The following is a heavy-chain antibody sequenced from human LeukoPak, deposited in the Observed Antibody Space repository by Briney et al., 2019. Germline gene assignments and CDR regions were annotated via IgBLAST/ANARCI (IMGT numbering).Heavy chain of an antibody. CDR3: ARGDDYKSTLFDY. J-gene: IGHJ4*02. Sequence: SEALSLTCAVYGGSFSGYYWSWIRQPPGKGLEWIGEINHSGSTNYNPSIRSRVTISVDTSKNQFSLKLSSATATGTAMYYCARGDDYKSTLFDYWGQGTLVTVSS. D-gene: IGHD5-12*01. CDR2: INHSGST. CDR1: GGSFSGYY. V-gene: IGHV4-34*01.